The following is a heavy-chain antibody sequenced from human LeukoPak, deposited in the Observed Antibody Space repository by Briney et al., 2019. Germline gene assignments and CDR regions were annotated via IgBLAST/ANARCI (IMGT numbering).Heavy chain of an antibody. V-gene: IGHV4-59*01. D-gene: IGHD6-13*01. Sequence: SETLSLTCTVSGGSISSYYWSWIRQPPGKGPEWIGYIYYSGSTNYNPSLKSRVTISVDTSKNQFSLKLSSVTAADTAVYYCARVLSSSWSYFDYWGQGTLVTVSS. J-gene: IGHJ4*02. CDR2: IYYSGST. CDR3: ARVLSSSWSYFDY. CDR1: GGSISSYY.